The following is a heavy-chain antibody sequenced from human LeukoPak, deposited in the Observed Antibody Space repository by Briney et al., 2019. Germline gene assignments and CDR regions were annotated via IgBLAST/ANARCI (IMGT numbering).Heavy chain of an antibody. V-gene: IGHV4-34*01. CDR3: AREEDIVVVPAATVFDY. J-gene: IGHJ4*02. D-gene: IGHD2-2*01. Sequence: SETLSLTCAVSGGSFSGYYWSWIRQPPGKGLEWIGEINHSGSTNYNPSLKSRVTISVDTSKNQFSLKLSSVTAADTAVYYCAREEDIVVVPAATVFDYWGQGTLVTVSS. CDR1: GGSFSGYY. CDR2: INHSGST.